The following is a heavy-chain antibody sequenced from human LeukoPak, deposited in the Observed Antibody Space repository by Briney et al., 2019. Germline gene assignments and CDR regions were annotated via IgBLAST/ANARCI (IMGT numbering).Heavy chain of an antibody. D-gene: IGHD4-17*01. CDR2: IYSGGST. Sequence: GGSLRLSCAASGFTVSSNYMSWVRQAPGKGLEWVSVIYSGGSTYYADSVKGRFTISRDNSKNTLYLQMNSLRLEDTGVYYCARELSTVLERRFDYWGQGVLVTAS. J-gene: IGHJ4*02. V-gene: IGHV3-53*05. CDR3: ARELSTVLERRFDY. CDR1: GFTVSSNY.